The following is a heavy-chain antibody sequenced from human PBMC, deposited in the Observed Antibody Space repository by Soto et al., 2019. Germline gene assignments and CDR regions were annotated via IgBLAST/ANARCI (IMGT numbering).Heavy chain of an antibody. D-gene: IGHD1-26*01. CDR2: ISWNSGSI. V-gene: IGHV3-9*01. CDR1: GFTFDDYA. CDR3: AKDIGGSRVWETTSESGWYYYGMDV. Sequence: SLRLSCAASGFTFDDYAMHWVLQALGKGLEWVSGISWNSGSIGYADSVKGRFTISRDNAKNSLYLQMNSLRAEDTALYYCAKDIGGSRVWETTSESGWYYYGMDVWGQGTTVTVSS. J-gene: IGHJ6*02.